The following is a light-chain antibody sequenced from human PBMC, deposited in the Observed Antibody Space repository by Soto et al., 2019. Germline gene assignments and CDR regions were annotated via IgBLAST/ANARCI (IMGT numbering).Light chain of an antibody. J-gene: IGLJ2*01. CDR3: CSYAGSSDVV. CDR1: SSDVGGYNL. Sequence: QSALTQPASVSGSPGQSITISCTGTSSDVGGYNLVSWYQQHPGKAPKLMIYEGSKRPSGVSNRFSGSKSGNTASITISGLQDEDEADYYCCSYAGSSDVVFGGGTKVTVL. V-gene: IGLV2-23*01. CDR2: EGS.